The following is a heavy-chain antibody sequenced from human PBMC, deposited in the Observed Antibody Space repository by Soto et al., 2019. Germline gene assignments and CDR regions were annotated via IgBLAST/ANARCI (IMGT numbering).Heavy chain of an antibody. J-gene: IGHJ6*02. CDR2: ISYDGSNK. Sequence: QVQLVESGGGLVKPGGSLRLSCAASGFTFSSYAMHWVRQAPGKGLEWVAVISYDGSNKYYADSVKGRFTISRDNSKNTLYLQMNSLRAEDTAVYYCARLIVGATKYYYYGMDVWGQGTTVTVSS. V-gene: IGHV3-30-3*01. D-gene: IGHD1-26*01. CDR1: GFTFSSYA. CDR3: ARLIVGATKYYYYGMDV.